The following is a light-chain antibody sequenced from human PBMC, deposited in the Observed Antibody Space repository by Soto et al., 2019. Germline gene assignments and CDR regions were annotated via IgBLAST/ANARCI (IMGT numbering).Light chain of an antibody. Sequence: QSVLTQPPSVSGAPGQRVTISCTGSSSNIGAGYDLHWYQQLPGTAPKLLIYGNNNRPSGVPDRCSGTNSGTSAPLAITGLQAEDEAEYYCQSYDSRLSVIFGGGTKLTVL. CDR1: SSNIGAGYD. V-gene: IGLV1-40*01. J-gene: IGLJ2*01. CDR3: QSYDSRLSVI. CDR2: GNN.